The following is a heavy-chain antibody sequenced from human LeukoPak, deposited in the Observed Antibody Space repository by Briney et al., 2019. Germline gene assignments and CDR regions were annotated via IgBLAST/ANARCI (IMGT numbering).Heavy chain of an antibody. CDR2: ISGSGGST. CDR1: GFAFSSYA. J-gene: IGHJ3*02. Sequence: GGSLRLSCAASGFAFSSYAMNWVRQAPGKGLEWVSGISGSGGSTYYADSVKGRFTISRDNSKNTLYLQMNSLRAEDAAVYYCAKDSARMRGAFDIWGQGTMVTVSS. D-gene: IGHD1-14*01. V-gene: IGHV3-23*01. CDR3: AKDSARMRGAFDI.